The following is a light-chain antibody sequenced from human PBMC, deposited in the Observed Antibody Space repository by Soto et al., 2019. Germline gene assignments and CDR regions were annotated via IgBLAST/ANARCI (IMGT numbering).Light chain of an antibody. CDR3: QQYYSYPFT. CDR1: QGISSY. CDR2: AAS. V-gene: IGKV1-8*01. Sequence: AIRMTQSPSSFSASTGDRATITCRASQGISSYLAWYQQKPGQAPKLLIYAASTLQSGVPSRFSGSGSGTDFTLTISCLQSEDFATYYCQQYYSYPFTFGPGTKVDIK. J-gene: IGKJ3*01.